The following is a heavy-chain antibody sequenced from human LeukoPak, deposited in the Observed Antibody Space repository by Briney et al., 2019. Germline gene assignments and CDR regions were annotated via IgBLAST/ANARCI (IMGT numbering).Heavy chain of an antibody. CDR2: MNPNSGNT. CDR3: AREMATIT. J-gene: IGHJ4*02. V-gene: IGHV1-8*01. D-gene: IGHD5-24*01. CDR1: GYTFTSYD. Sequence: GASVKVSCKASGYTFTSYDINWVRQATGQGLEWMGWMNPNSGNTGYAQKFQGRVTITADESTSTAYMELGSLRSEDTAVYYCAREMATITWGQGTLVTVSS.